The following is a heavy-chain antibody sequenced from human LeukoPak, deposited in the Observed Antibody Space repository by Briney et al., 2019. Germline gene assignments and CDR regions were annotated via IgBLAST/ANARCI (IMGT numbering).Heavy chain of an antibody. V-gene: IGHV1-69*04. Sequence: SVKVSCKASRGTFSKYAISWVRQAPGQGLEWMGRIIPILNITHYAQKFQGRVTIAADKSTSTAYMELSSLRSEDSAVYYCARDDDRAREIDYWGQGTLVTVSS. J-gene: IGHJ4*02. CDR1: RGTFSKYA. D-gene: IGHD3-22*01. CDR2: IIPILNIT. CDR3: ARDDDRAREIDY.